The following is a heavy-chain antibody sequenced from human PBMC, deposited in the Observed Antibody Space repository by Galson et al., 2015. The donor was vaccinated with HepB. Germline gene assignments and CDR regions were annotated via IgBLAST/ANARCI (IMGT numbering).Heavy chain of an antibody. CDR2: ISGGGDST. CDR3: ARESGWEL. D-gene: IGHD1-26*01. J-gene: IGHJ4*02. Sequence: SLRLSCAVSAFIFSSYAMTWVRQAPGKGLEWVSTISGGGDSTYYADSVKGRFTISRDNSKHTLYLQMNSLRAEDTAVYNCARESGWELWGQGTLVTVSS. CDR1: AFIFSSYA. V-gene: IGHV3-23*01.